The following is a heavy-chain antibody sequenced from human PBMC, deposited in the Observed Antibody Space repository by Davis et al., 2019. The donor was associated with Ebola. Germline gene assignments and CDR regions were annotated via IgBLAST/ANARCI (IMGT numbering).Heavy chain of an antibody. V-gene: IGHV1-69*13. CDR3: ARDRYSDGSGYFFEQSH. J-gene: IGHJ4*02. CDR1: GDSSSNYG. D-gene: IGHD3-22*01. Sequence: SVKVSCKASGDSSSNYGISWLRQAPGQGLEWMGGVIPLYGPVSYTQKFQGRVTITADESTSTAYMELSGLRSEDTAVYYCARDRYSDGSGYFFEQSHWGQGTLVTVSS. CDR2: VIPLYGPV.